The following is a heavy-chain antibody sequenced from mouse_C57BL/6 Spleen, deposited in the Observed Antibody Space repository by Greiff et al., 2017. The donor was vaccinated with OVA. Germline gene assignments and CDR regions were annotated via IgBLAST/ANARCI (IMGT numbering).Heavy chain of an antibody. Sequence: VQLQQPGAELVRPGSSVKLSCKASGYTFTSYWMDWVKQRPGQGLEWIGNIYHSGSDTHYNQKFKDKATLTVDKSSSTAYLQLSSLTSEDSAVYFCAMGYDGYPAWFAYWGQGTLVTVSA. CDR3: AMGYDGYPAWFAY. D-gene: IGHD2-3*01. J-gene: IGHJ3*01. CDR1: GYTFTSYW. CDR2: IYHSGSDT. V-gene: IGHV1-61*01.